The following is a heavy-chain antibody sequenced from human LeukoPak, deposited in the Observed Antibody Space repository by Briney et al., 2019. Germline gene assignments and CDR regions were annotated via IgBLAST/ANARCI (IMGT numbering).Heavy chain of an antibody. CDR2: INHSGST. V-gene: IGHV4-34*01. J-gene: IGHJ6*02. D-gene: IGHD3-3*01. CDR3: ARGRFLEWLYYYYGMDV. Sequence: SETLSLTCAVYGGSFSGYYWSWIRQPPGKGLEWIGEINHSGSTNYNPSLKSRVTISVDTYKHQFSLKLSSVTAADTAVYYCARGRFLEWLYYYYGMDVWGQGTTVTVSS. CDR1: GGSFSGYY.